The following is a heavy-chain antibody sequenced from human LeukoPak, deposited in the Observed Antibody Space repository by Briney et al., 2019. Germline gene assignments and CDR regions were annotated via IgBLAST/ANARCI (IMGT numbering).Heavy chain of an antibody. J-gene: IGHJ5*02. CDR2: ISYDGRKK. D-gene: IGHD5-18*01. CDR3: ARDSTGYGYEEWS. CDR1: GFAFRSYG. V-gene: IGHV3-30*03. Sequence: GGSLRLSCAASGFAFRSYGMHWVRQAPGKGLEWVAVISYDGRKKFYADSVMGRFTISRDNSKNTLFLQMNSLRDEDTAVYYCARDSTGYGYEEWSWGQGTLVTVSS.